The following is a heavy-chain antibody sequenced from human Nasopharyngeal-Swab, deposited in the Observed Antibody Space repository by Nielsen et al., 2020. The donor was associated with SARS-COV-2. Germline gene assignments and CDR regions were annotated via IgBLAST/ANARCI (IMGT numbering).Heavy chain of an antibody. CDR3: ARERGEYNWNAADY. D-gene: IGHD1-1*01. CDR1: GYTFTSYG. CDR2: ISAYNGNT. Sequence: VSVKVSCKASGYTFTSYGISWVRQAPGQGLEWMGWISAYNGNTNYAQKLQGRVTMTTDTSTSTAYMELRSLRSDDTAVYYCARERGEYNWNAADYWGQGTLVTVSS. V-gene: IGHV1-18*04. J-gene: IGHJ4*02.